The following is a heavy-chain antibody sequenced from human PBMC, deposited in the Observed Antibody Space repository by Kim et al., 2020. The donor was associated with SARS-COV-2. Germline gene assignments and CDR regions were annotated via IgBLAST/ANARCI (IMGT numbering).Heavy chain of an antibody. CDR3: ARSYYYCSAPPRGFDY. J-gene: IGHJ4*02. D-gene: IGHD3-10*01. V-gene: IGHV1-18*01. Sequence: KLQGRVTMTTDTSTSTAYMELRSLRSDDTAVYYCARSYYYCSAPPRGFDYWGQGTLVTVSS.